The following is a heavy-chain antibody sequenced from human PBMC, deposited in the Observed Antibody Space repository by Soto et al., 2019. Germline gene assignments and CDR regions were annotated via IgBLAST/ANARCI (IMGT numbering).Heavy chain of an antibody. V-gene: IGHV1-18*01. D-gene: IGHD2-2*01. CDR1: GYTFRHYG. Sequence: QVQLVQSASEVQKPGASVRVSCKASGYTFRHYGIAWVRQAPGLGLEWMGWISPYNGNTHYSERFQGRFTMANYTSTSTADMELRSLRSDDTAVYYCARGGQECSDTGCAYVYDGLAVWGQVTTITVS. J-gene: IGHJ6*02. CDR2: ISPYNGNT. CDR3: ARGGQECSDTGCAYVYDGLAV.